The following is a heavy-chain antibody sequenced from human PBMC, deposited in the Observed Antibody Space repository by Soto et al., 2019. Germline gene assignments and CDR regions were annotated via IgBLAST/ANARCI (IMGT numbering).Heavy chain of an antibody. CDR2: TRNKANSYTT. J-gene: IGHJ3*02. CDR3: ARGTEGYNPGYCSGGSCYSSYAFDI. CDR1: GFTFSDHY. V-gene: IGHV3-72*01. Sequence: GGSLRLSCAASGFTFSDHYMDWVRQAPGKGLEWVGRTRNKANSYTTEYAASVKGRFTISRDDSKNSLYLQMNSLKTEDTAVYYCARGTEGYNPGYCSGGSCYSSYAFDIWGQGTMVTVSS. D-gene: IGHD2-15*01.